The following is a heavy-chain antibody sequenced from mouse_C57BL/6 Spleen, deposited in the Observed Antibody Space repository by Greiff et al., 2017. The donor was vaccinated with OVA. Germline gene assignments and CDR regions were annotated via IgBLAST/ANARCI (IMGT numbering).Heavy chain of an antibody. CDR1: GYTFTSYG. CDR3: ARAMIKIHYYCDY. D-gene: IGHD2-4*01. J-gene: IGHJ2*01. V-gene: IGHV1-81*01. Sequence: QVQLKESGAELARPGASVKLSCKASGYTFTSYGISWVKQRTGQGLEWIGEIYPRSGNTYYNEKFKGKATLTADKSSSTAYMEHRSMTSEDSAVYYCARAMIKIHYYCDYWGQGTTLTVSS. CDR2: IYPRSGNT.